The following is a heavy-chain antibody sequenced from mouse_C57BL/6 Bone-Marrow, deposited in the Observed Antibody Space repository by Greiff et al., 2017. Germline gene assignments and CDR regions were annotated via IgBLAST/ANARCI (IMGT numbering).Heavy chain of an antibody. J-gene: IGHJ2*01. CDR3: ARLTTVVERDFDY. CDR1: GFSLSTFGMG. CDR2: IWWDDDK. D-gene: IGHD1-1*01. V-gene: IGHV8-8*01. Sequence: QVTLKESGPGILQPSQTLSLTCSFSGFSLSTFGMGVGWIRKPSGKGLEWLAHIWWDDDKYYNPALQSRLTISKATSKNQVVLKIANVDTADTATYYGARLTTVVERDFDYWGQGTTRTVSS.